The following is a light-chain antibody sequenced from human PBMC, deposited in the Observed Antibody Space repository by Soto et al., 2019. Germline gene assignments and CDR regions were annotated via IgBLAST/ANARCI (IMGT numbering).Light chain of an antibody. CDR1: QSVSSSC. J-gene: IGKJ1*01. CDR3: QQYGSSPPT. CDR2: GAS. V-gene: IGKV3-20*01. Sequence: EIVLTQSPGTLSLSPGERATLSCRASQSVSSSCLAWYQQKPGQAPRLLIYGASSRATGIPDRFSGSGSGTDFTLTISRLEPEDFAVYYCQQYGSSPPTFGQGTKVDIK.